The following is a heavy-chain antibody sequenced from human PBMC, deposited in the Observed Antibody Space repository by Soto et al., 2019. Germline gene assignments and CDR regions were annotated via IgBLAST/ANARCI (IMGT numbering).Heavy chain of an antibody. CDR1: GFTFSSYA. Sequence: GGSLRLSCAASGFTFSSYAMHWVRQAPGKGLEWVAVISYDGNHKYYGDSVKGRFTISRDNSKNTLYLQMNSPTAEDTAVYYCAKDFAYCSGGSCYYYNMDVWGKGTTVTVSS. J-gene: IGHJ6*03. CDR3: AKDFAYCSGGSCYYYNMDV. D-gene: IGHD2-15*01. V-gene: IGHV3-30*18. CDR2: ISYDGNHK.